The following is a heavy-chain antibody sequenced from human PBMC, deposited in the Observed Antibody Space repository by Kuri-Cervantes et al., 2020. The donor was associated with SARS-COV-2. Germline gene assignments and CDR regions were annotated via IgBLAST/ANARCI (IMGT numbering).Heavy chain of an antibody. CDR2: IYYSGST. V-gene: IGHV4-38-2*01. CDR1: GYSISSGSY. J-gene: IGHJ3*02. Sequence: SETLSLTCAVSGYSISSGSYWGWIRQPPGKGLEWIGSIYYSGSTYYNPSLKSRVTISVDTSKNQFSLKLSSVTAADTAVFYCARHYPWLPEGAFDIWGQGKMVT. D-gene: IGHD6-19*01. CDR3: ARHYPWLPEGAFDI.